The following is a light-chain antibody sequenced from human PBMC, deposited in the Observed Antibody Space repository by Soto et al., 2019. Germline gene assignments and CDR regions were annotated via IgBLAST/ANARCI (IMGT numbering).Light chain of an antibody. V-gene: IGLV2-14*01. J-gene: IGLJ3*02. CDR1: RSDFGTYTY. Sequence: QSVLTQPASVSGSPGQSITISCTGTRSDFGTYTYVSWFQHHPGKAPKLIIFEVSNRPSRISDPFSGFKSANTPYPTISAVQPEDEADYHCGSYTTIKTVVFGGGTKGTVL. CDR2: EVS. CDR3: GSYTTIKTVV.